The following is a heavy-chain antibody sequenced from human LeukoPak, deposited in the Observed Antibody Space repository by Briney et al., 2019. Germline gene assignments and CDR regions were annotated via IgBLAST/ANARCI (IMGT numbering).Heavy chain of an antibody. CDR2: IIPILGIA. Sequence: GASVKVSCKASGGTFSSYAISWVRQAPGQGLEWMGRIIPILGIANYAQKFQGRVTITTDESTSTAYMELSSLRSEDTAVYYCARLNKGSSSWYWGYNWFDPWGQGTLVTVSS. CDR3: ARLNKGSSSWYWGYNWFDP. CDR1: GGTFSSYA. V-gene: IGHV1-69*04. J-gene: IGHJ5*02. D-gene: IGHD6-13*01.